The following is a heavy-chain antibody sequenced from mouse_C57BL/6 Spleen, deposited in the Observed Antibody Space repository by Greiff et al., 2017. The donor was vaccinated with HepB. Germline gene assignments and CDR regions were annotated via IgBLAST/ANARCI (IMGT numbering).Heavy chain of an antibody. CDR1: GFSLTSYG. CDR2: IWSGGST. J-gene: IGHJ1*03. Sequence: VQGVESGPGLVQPSQSLSITCTVSGFSLTSYGVHWVRQSPGKGLEWLGVIWSGGSTDYNAAFISRLSISKDNSKSQVFFKMNSLQADDTAIYYCARNYGSSSWYFEVWGTGTTVTVSS. CDR3: ARNYGSSSWYFEV. D-gene: IGHD1-1*01. V-gene: IGHV2-2*01.